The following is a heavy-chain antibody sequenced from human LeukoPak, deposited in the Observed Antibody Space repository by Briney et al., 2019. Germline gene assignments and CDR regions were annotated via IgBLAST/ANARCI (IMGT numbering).Heavy chain of an antibody. V-gene: IGHV3-21*01. CDR3: ARVTYYYDSSGTGNY. Sequence: GGSLRLSCAASGFTFSTYNMNWVRQAPGKGLEWVSSITSTSSYIYYADSVKGRFTISRDNAKNTLYLQMNSLRAEDTAVYYCARVTYYYDSSGTGNYWGQGTLVTVSS. D-gene: IGHD3-22*01. CDR1: GFTFSTYN. J-gene: IGHJ4*02. CDR2: ITSTSSYI.